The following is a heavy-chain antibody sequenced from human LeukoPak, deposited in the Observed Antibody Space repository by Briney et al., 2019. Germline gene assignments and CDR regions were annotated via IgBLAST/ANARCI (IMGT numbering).Heavy chain of an antibody. D-gene: IGHD2-2*01. V-gene: IGHV1-2*02. Sequence: GASVKVSCKASGYTFTGYYMHWVRQAPGQGLEWMGWINPNSGGTNYAQKFQGRVTMTRDTSISTAYMELSRLRSDDTAVYCCARGRSVTDRYCSSTSCSRWAFDIWGQGTMVTVSS. CDR2: INPNSGGT. J-gene: IGHJ3*02. CDR1: GYTFTGYY. CDR3: ARGRSVTDRYCSSTSCSRWAFDI.